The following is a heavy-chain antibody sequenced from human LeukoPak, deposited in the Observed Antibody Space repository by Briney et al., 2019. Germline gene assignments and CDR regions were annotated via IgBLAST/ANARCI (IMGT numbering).Heavy chain of an antibody. J-gene: IGHJ4*02. V-gene: IGHV1-8*01. Sequence: ASVKVSCKASGYTLTSYDINWVRQSTGQGLEWMGWMNPNSGRTGYAQNFQGRITITRNTSISTAYMELSSLRSEDTAVYYCTRETSSRYFDYWGQGTLVTVSS. CDR1: GYTLTSYD. CDR2: MNPNSGRT. CDR3: TRETSSRYFDY.